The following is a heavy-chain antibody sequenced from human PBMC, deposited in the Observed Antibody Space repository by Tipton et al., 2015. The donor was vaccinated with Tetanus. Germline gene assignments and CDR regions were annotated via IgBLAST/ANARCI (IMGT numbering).Heavy chain of an antibody. CDR3: AREIEGGDYVWGSYRPRNYFGC. Sequence: CAASGFTFSSYEMNWVRQAPGKGLEWVSYISSSGSTIYYADSVKGRFTISRDNAKNSLYLQMNSLRAEDTAVYYCAREIEGGDYVWGSYRPRNYFGCWGQGTLVTVSS. CDR2: ISSSGSTI. CDR1: GFTFSSYE. D-gene: IGHD3-16*02. J-gene: IGHJ4*02. V-gene: IGHV3-48*03.